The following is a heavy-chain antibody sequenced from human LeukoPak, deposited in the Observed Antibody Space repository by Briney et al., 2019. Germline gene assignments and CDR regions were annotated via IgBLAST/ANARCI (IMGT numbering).Heavy chain of an antibody. Sequence: KPSETLSLTCAVYGGSFSGYYWSWIRQPPGKGLEWIGEINHSGSTNYNPSLKSRVTISVDTSKNQFSLKLSSVTAADTAVYYCARHPRGRYYGSGSYYNYYYYYMDVWGKGTTVTISS. CDR2: INHSGST. CDR1: GGSFSGYY. J-gene: IGHJ6*03. V-gene: IGHV4-34*01. CDR3: ARHPRGRYYGSGSYYNYYYYYMDV. D-gene: IGHD3-10*01.